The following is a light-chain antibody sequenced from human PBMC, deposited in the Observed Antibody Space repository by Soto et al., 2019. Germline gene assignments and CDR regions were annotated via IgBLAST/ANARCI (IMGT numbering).Light chain of an antibody. J-gene: IGKJ5*01. V-gene: IGKV3-11*01. CDR1: QSVSNY. CDR3: QQRTNWPRVT. CDR2: DVP. Sequence: EVVLTQSPATLSLSPGERVTLSCRASQSVSNYLAWYQQKPGQAPRLLIYDVPNRATGIPARFSGSGSGTDFTLTISSLEPEDFAVYFCQQRTNWPRVTFGQGTRLEIK.